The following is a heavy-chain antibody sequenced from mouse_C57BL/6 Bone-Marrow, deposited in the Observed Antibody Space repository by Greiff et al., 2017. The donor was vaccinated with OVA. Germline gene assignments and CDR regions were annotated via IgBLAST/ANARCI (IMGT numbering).Heavy chain of an antibody. CDR3: TYYYGSPFAY. Sequence: VKLQESGAELVRPGASVTLSCKASGYTFTDYEMHWVKQTPVHGLEWIGAIDPETGGTAYNQKFKGKAILTADKSSSTAYMELRSLTSEDSAVYYCTYYYGSPFAYWGQGTLVTVSA. J-gene: IGHJ3*01. D-gene: IGHD1-1*01. V-gene: IGHV1-15*01. CDR1: GYTFTDYE. CDR2: IDPETGGT.